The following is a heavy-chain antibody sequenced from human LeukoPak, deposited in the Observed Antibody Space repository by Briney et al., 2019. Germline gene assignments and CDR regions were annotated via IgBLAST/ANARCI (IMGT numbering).Heavy chain of an antibody. CDR3: AHSPPQHLVHEAFDI. Sequence: SGPTLVKPTQTLTLTCTFSGFSLSTSGEGVGWIRQPPGRALEWRALNYWDDDKRYSPSLKSRLTITKDTSKNQVVLTMTNMDPVDTATYYCAHSPPQHLVHEAFDIWGQGTMVTVSS. V-gene: IGHV2-5*02. CDR2: NYWDDDK. CDR1: GFSLSTSGEG. J-gene: IGHJ3*02. D-gene: IGHD6-13*01.